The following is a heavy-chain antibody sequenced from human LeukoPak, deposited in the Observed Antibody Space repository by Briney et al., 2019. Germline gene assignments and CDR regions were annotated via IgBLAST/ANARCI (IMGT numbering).Heavy chain of an antibody. Sequence: ASVKVSCKSSGYTFTGYYMHWVRQAPGQGLEWMGWINPNSGGTNYAQKFQGRVTMTRDTSISTAYMELSRLRSDDTAVYYCARVAYSNYGYFDLWGRGTLVTVSS. CDR3: ARVAYSNYGYFDL. CDR1: GYTFTGYY. D-gene: IGHD4-11*01. V-gene: IGHV1-2*02. J-gene: IGHJ2*01. CDR2: INPNSGGT.